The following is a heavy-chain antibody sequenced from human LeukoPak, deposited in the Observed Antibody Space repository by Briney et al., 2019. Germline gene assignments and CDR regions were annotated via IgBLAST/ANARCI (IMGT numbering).Heavy chain of an antibody. D-gene: IGHD3-9*01. J-gene: IGHJ4*02. CDR2: INPNSGGT. Sequence: ASVKVPCKASGYTFTGYYMHWVRQAPGQGLEWMGWINPNSGGTNYAQKFQGRVTMTRDTSISTAYMELSRLRSDDTAVYYCARERRYYDILTGYYREYYFDYWGQGTLVTVSS. CDR1: GYTFTGYY. CDR3: ARERRYYDILTGYYREYYFDY. V-gene: IGHV1-2*02.